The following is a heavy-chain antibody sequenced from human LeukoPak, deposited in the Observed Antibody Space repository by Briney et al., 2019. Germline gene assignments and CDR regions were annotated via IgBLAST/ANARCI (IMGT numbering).Heavy chain of an antibody. J-gene: IGHJ4*02. CDR3: ARDLTYCSSTSCYHANFGY. CDR1: GGSISSYY. CDR2: IYTSGST. V-gene: IGHV4-4*07. Sequence: SETLSLTCTVSGGSISSYYWSWIRQPAGKGLEWIGRIYTSGSTNYNPSLKSRVTMSVDTSKNQFSMKLSSVTAADTAVYYCARDLTYCSSTSCYHANFGYWGQGTLVTVSS. D-gene: IGHD2-2*01.